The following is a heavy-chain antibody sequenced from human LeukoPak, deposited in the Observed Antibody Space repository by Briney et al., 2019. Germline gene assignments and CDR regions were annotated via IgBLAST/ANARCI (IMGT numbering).Heavy chain of an antibody. J-gene: IGHJ5*02. V-gene: IGHV1-69*04. CDR2: IIPTLGIA. CDR3: AREKYGDYVGNWFDP. Sequence: AASVKVSCKASGGTFSSYAISWVRQAPGQGLEWMGRIIPTLGIANYAQKFQGRVTITADKSTSTAYMELSSLRSEDTAVYYCAREKYGDYVGNWFDPWGQGTLVTVSS. CDR1: GGTFSSYA. D-gene: IGHD4-17*01.